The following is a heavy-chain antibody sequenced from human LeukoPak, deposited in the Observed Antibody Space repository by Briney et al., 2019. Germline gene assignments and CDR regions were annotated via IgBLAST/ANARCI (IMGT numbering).Heavy chain of an antibody. D-gene: IGHD6-19*01. CDR1: GGTFSSYA. CDR2: IIPIFGAA. V-gene: IGHV1-69*05. Sequence: ASVKVSCKASGGTFSSYAISWVRQAPGQGLEWVGGIIPIFGAANYAQKFQGRVTITTDESTSTAYMELSSLRSEDTAVYYCARGPTVALDYWGQGTLVTVSS. CDR3: ARGPTVALDY. J-gene: IGHJ4*02.